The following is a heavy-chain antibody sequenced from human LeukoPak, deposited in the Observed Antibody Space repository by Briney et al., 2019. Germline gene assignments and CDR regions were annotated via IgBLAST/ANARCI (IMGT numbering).Heavy chain of an antibody. D-gene: IGHD2-2*01. CDR3: ARDPSGVVVPAAKVS. V-gene: IGHV3-21*01. J-gene: IGHJ4*02. Sequence: GSLRLSCAASGFTFSSYSMNWVRQAPGKGLEWVSSISSSSSYIYYADSVKGRFTISRDNAKNSLYLQMNSLRAEDTAVYYCARDPSGVVVPAAKVSWGQGTLVTVSS. CDR1: GFTFSSYS. CDR2: ISSSSSYI.